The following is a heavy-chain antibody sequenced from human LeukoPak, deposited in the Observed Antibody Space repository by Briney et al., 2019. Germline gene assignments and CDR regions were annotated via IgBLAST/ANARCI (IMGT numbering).Heavy chain of an antibody. V-gene: IGHV4-61*02. CDR3: AREVSDYDILTGWIDY. CDR1: GVSIRSGSYY. J-gene: IGHJ4*02. CDR2: IYTSGTT. Sequence: SETLSLTCNVSGVSIRSGSYYWSWIRQPAGKGLEWIGRIYTSGTTNYNPSLKSRVTISVGTSKSQFSLKLSSVTAADTAVYYCAREVSDYDILTGWIDYWGQGTLVTVSS. D-gene: IGHD3-9*01.